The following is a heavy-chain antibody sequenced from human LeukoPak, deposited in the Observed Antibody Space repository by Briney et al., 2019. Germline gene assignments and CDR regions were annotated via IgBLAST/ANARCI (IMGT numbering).Heavy chain of an antibody. V-gene: IGHV4-4*07. CDR1: GGSISGFY. D-gene: IGHD4-17*01. Sequence: SETLSLTCTLSGGSISGFYWSWIRQPAGKGLEWIGRIYTSGTTHYNPSLKSRVTMSVDTSKNQFSLKLSSVTAADTAVYYCARLSTVTTSFDYWGQGTLVTVSS. J-gene: IGHJ4*02. CDR2: IYTSGTT. CDR3: ARLSTVTTSFDY.